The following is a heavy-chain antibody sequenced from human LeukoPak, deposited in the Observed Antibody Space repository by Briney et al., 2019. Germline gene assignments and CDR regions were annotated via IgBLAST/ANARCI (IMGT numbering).Heavy chain of an antibody. D-gene: IGHD4-23*01. Sequence: ASVKVSCKASGYTFTSYYMHWVRQAPGQGLEWMGIINPSGGSTSYAQKFQGRVTMTRDTSTSTVYMELSSLRSEATAVYYCARDSMVVTLDYWGQGTLVTASS. V-gene: IGHV1-46*01. CDR2: INPSGGST. CDR3: ARDSMVVTLDY. CDR1: GYTFTSYY. J-gene: IGHJ4*02.